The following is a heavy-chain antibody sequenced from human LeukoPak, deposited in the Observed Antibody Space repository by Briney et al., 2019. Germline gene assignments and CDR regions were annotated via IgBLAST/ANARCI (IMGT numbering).Heavy chain of an antibody. D-gene: IGHD6-13*01. CDR3: ARYPPRAAAAATSVPDY. CDR1: GGSISSCY. J-gene: IGHJ4*02. V-gene: IGHV4-59*08. Sequence: SETLSLTCSVSGGSISSCYSSWLRQPPGEGLEWIGYIYYRGSTNYKPSLKSRVTISVDTSNNQFSLKLSSVTAAGTALYYCARYPPRAAAAATSVPDYWGQGTLVTVSS. CDR2: IYYRGST.